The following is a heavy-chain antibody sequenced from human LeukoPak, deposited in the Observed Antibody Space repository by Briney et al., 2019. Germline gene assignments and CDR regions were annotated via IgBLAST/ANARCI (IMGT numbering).Heavy chain of an antibody. J-gene: IGHJ4*02. CDR2: ISYDGSNK. Sequence: GGSLRLSCAASGFTFSSYAMHWVRQAPGKGLEWVAVISYDGSNKYYADSVKGRFTISRDNSKNTLYLQMNNLRAEDTAVYYCARDDPMPFDYWGQGTLVTVSS. D-gene: IGHD2-2*01. CDR3: ARDDPMPFDY. CDR1: GFTFSSYA. V-gene: IGHV3-30*04.